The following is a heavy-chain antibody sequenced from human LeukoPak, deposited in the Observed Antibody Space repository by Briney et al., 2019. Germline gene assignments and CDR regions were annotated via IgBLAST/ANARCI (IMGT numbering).Heavy chain of an antibody. D-gene: IGHD2-2*01. CDR2: INSDGSDT. Sequence: GESLKISCTASGFTFSRHWMHWVRQVPGKGLVWVSRINSDGSDTNYADSVKGRFTISRDNAKNTLHLQMNSLRAEDTALYYCARRADCSSTSCPFDYWGQGTLVTVSS. V-gene: IGHV3-74*01. CDR1: GFTFSRHW. CDR3: ARRADCSSTSCPFDY. J-gene: IGHJ4*02.